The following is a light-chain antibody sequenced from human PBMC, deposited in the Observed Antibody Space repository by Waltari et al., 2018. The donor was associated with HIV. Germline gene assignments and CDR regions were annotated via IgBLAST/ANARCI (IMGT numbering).Light chain of an antibody. V-gene: IGLV1-40*01. Sequence: QSVLTQPPSVSGAPGQRITISCTGSSSNIGAGYDVHWYQQFPGTAPKLLIYGNSIRPSGVPDRFSGSKSGTSASLAITGLQAEDEADYYCQSYDSSLSAFYVFGTGTKVTVL. J-gene: IGLJ1*01. CDR3: QSYDSSLSAFYV. CDR2: GNS. CDR1: SSNIGAGYD.